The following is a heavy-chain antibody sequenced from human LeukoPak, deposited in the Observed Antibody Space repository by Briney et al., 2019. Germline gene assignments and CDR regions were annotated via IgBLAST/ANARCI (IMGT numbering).Heavy chain of an antibody. V-gene: IGHV4-4*07. CDR1: GGSISSYY. Sequence: PSETLSLTCTVSGGSISSYYWSWIRQPPGKGLEWIGRIYTSGSTNYNPSLKSRVTMSVDTSKNQFSLKLSSVTAADTAVYYCARDLSGGLAAVYDYWGQGTLVTVSS. J-gene: IGHJ4*02. D-gene: IGHD6-13*01. CDR2: IYTSGST. CDR3: ARDLSGGLAAVYDY.